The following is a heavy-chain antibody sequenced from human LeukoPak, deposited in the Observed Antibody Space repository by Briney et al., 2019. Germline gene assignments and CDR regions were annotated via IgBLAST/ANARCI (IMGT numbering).Heavy chain of an antibody. J-gene: IGHJ4*02. CDR1: GFTFGSYS. D-gene: IGHD4-17*01. Sequence: GGSLRLSCAASGFTFGSYSMNWVRQAPGKGLEWVSSISSSSSYIYCADSVKGRFTISRDNAKNSLYLQMNSLRAEDTAVYYCARDHDYGDYALGYWGQGTLVTVSS. CDR2: ISSSSSYI. CDR3: ARDHDYGDYALGY. V-gene: IGHV3-21*01.